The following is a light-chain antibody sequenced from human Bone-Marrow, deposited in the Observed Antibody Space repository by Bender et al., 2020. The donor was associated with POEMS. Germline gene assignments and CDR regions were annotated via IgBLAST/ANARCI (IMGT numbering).Light chain of an antibody. Sequence: QSALTQPRSVSGSPGQSVTISCTGTSSDVGRYDYVSWYQQHPGKAPKLMIYEVTERPSGVPDRFSGSQSGNTASLTISGLQAEDEADYYCSSYTSGTALEVFGGGTKLTVL. J-gene: IGLJ3*02. V-gene: IGLV2-11*01. CDR1: SSDVGRYDY. CDR3: SSYTSGTALEV. CDR2: EVT.